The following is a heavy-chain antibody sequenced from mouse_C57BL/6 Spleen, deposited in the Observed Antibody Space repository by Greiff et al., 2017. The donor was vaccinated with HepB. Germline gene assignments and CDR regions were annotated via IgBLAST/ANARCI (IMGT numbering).Heavy chain of an antibody. CDR1: GYAFTNYL. Sequence: QVQLQQSGAELVRPGTSVKVSCKASGYAFTNYLIEWVKQRPGQGLEWIGVINPGSGGTNYNEKFKGKATLTADKSSSTAYMQLSSLTSEDSAVYFCARGHGCDWVFADWGQGTLVTVAA. CDR2: INPGSGGT. V-gene: IGHV1-54*01. D-gene: IGHD2-2*01. CDR3: ARGHGCDWVFAD. J-gene: IGHJ3*01.